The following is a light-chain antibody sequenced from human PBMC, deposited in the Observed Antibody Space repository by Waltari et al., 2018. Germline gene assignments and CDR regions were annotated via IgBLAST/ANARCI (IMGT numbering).Light chain of an antibody. Sequence: DIVMTQSPDSLAVSLGGGATINCKSSQSIFYSSNNKNYLAWYQQKPGQSPKLLISWASTRESGVPDRFSGSGSGTDFTLTISSLQAEDVAVYYCQQYYAPLRTFGQGTKVEVK. CDR3: QQYYAPLRT. CDR1: QSIFYSSNNKNY. V-gene: IGKV4-1*01. CDR2: WAS. J-gene: IGKJ1*01.